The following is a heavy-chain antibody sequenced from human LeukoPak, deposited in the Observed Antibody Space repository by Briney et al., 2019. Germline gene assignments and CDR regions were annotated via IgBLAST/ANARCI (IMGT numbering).Heavy chain of an antibody. Sequence: RPGGSLRLSCAASGFTFSSYAMNWVRQAPGKGLEWVSHITASGTAMFYADSVKGCFTISRDNAKNSLYLQMNSLRDEDTAVYYCASSGSYRFDYWGQGTLVTVSS. D-gene: IGHD1-26*01. J-gene: IGHJ4*02. CDR1: GFTFSSYA. V-gene: IGHV3-48*02. CDR2: ITASGTAM. CDR3: ASSGSYRFDY.